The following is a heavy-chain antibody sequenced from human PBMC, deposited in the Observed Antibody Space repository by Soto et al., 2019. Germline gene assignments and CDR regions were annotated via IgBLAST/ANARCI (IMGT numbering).Heavy chain of an antibody. CDR3: ARGHRSAYCGGDCPRGYFDY. D-gene: IGHD2-21*02. Sequence: GGSLRLSCAASGFTFSSYGMHWVRQAPGKGLEWVAVIWYDGSNKYYADSVKGRFTISRDNSKNTLYLQMNSLRAEDTAVYYCARGHRSAYCGGDCPRGYFDYWGQGTLVTVSS. V-gene: IGHV3-33*01. J-gene: IGHJ4*02. CDR2: IWYDGSNK. CDR1: GFTFSSYG.